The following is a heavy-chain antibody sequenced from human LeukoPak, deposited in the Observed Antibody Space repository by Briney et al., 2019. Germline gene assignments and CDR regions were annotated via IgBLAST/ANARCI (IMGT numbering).Heavy chain of an antibody. V-gene: IGHV4-4*09. J-gene: IGHJ4*02. CDR2: IYTSGST. CDR3: ARLLTTSGSYDY. D-gene: IGHD1-26*01. CDR1: GGSISSYY. Sequence: SETLSLTCTVSGGSISSYYWSWIRQPPGKGLEWIGYIYTSGSTNYNPSLKSRVTISVDTSKNQFSLKLSSVTAADTAVYYCARLLTTSGSYDYWGQGTLVTVSS.